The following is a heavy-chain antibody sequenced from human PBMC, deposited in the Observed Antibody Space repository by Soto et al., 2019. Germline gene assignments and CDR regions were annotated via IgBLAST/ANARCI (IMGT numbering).Heavy chain of an antibody. Sequence: QLQLQESGPGLVKPSETLSLTCTVSGGSISSSSYYWGWIRQPPGKGLEWIGSIYYSGNTHYNPSLKSRVTISVDTSKNQFSLELSSVTAADTAVYYCARRGTGRPIGLWGQGTLVTVSS. V-gene: IGHV4-39*01. D-gene: IGHD1-1*01. CDR1: GGSISSSSYY. CDR3: ARRGTGRPIGL. CDR2: IYYSGNT. J-gene: IGHJ4*02.